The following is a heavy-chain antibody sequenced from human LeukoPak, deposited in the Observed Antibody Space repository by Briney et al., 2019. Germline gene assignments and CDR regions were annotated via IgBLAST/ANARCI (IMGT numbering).Heavy chain of an antibody. Sequence: SETLSLTCTVSGGSITSYFWSWIRQPPGKGLEWIGYIYYNGSTNYNPSLKSRVTISVDTSKNQFSLKLSSVTAADTAVYYCARENGDSSGAFDIWGQGTMVTVSS. V-gene: IGHV4-59*01. CDR2: IYYNGST. CDR3: ARENGDSSGAFDI. CDR1: GGSITSYF. J-gene: IGHJ3*02. D-gene: IGHD4-17*01.